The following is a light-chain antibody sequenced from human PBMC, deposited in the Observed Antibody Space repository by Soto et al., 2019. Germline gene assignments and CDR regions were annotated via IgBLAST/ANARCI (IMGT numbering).Light chain of an antibody. J-gene: IGLJ1*01. Sequence: QSVLTQPLSASASPGQRVTISCSGGSSNIGSNPVAWYQHLPGTAPPRLIFTAGQRPSGVPGRFSGSKSGPSASLAISGLQSEHEGDYYCSAWDNSLNGYVFGPGTKLTVL. CDR1: SSNIGSNP. CDR3: SAWDNSLNGYV. CDR2: TAG. V-gene: IGLV1-44*01.